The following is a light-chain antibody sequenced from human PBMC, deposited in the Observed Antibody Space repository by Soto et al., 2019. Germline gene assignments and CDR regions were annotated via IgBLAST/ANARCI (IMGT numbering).Light chain of an antibody. Sequence: QSVLTQPPSASGTPGQRVTISCSGSSSNIGSNTVNWYQQLPGTAPKLLIYSNNQRPSGVPDRFSGSKSGTSASLAISGLQSEDEAEYYCAAWDDSLNGWVCGGGTKLTVL. CDR1: SSNIGSNT. V-gene: IGLV1-44*01. CDR3: AAWDDSLNGWV. CDR2: SNN. J-gene: IGLJ3*02.